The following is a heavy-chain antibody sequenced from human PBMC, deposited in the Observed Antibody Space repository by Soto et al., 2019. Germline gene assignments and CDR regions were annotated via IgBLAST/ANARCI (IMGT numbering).Heavy chain of an antibody. CDR3: AIDLTRFCSGGSCPFSM. CDR2: VSYYNGNT. V-gene: IGHV1-18*01. D-gene: IGHD2-15*01. CDR1: EDIFNNFG. J-gene: IGHJ4*02. Sequence: QAQLVQSGAEVKKPGASVKVACTASEDIFNNFGITWVRQAPGQGLEWLGWVSYYNGNTNYAHRLQGRVFMTTDTATSTAYLELRSLTFNDTAVYYFAIDLTRFCSGGSCPFSMWGQGTQVIVSS.